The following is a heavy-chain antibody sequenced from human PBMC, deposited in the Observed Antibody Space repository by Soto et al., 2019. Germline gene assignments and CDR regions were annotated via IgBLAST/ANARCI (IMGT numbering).Heavy chain of an antibody. CDR2: INPKSGGT. V-gene: IGHV1-2*02. CDR3: ARARGSGSNPWFDP. J-gene: IGHJ5*02. Sequence: ASVKVSCKASGYTFTGYYMHWVRQAPGQGLECMGWINPKSGGTNYAQRFQGRVTMTTDTSTSTAYMELRSLRSDDTAVYYCARARGSGSNPWFDPWGQGTLVTVSS. D-gene: IGHD3-10*01. CDR1: GYTFTGYY.